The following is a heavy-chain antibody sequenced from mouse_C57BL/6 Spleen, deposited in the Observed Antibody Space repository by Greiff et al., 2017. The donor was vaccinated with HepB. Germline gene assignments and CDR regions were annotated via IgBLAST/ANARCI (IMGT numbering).Heavy chain of an antibody. CDR2: ISDGGSYT. CDR1: GFTFSSYA. CDR3: GRGRTGYGPFAY. V-gene: IGHV5-4*01. D-gene: IGHD1-1*01. Sequence: VQLKQSGGGLVKPGGSLKLSCAASGFTFSSYAMSWVRQTPEKRLEWVATISDGGSYTYYPDNVKGRFTISRDNAKNNRYLQLSQLKSEDTAMYYCGRGRTGYGPFAYWGQGTLVTVSA. J-gene: IGHJ3*01.